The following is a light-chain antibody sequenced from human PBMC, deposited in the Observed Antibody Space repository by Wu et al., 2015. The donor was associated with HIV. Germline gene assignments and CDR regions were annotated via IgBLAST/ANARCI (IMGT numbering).Light chain of an antibody. V-gene: IGKV1-8*01. CDR1: QDIGPF. J-gene: IGKJ4*01. CDR2: AAS. Sequence: AVRMTQSAPSLSAFTGDRVTITCRASQDIGPFLAWYQQKVGEAPKLLIYAASTLADGVPSRFSGSGSGTEFTLTINCLQLEDFGTYYCQQYYDSFLTFGGGTRV. CDR3: QQYYDSFLT.